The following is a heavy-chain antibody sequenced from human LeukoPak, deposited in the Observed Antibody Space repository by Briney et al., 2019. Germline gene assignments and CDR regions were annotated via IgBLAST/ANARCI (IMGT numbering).Heavy chain of an antibody. CDR3: ARGTDYDASGYVDY. J-gene: IGHJ4*02. V-gene: IGHV3-7*03. CDR2: VKQNGSEK. CDR1: GFIFSNYW. D-gene: IGHD3-22*01. Sequence: PGGSLRLSCAASGFIFSNYWMTWVRQTPGKGLEWVSNVKQNGSEKDHVDSVKGRFTISRDNAKNSLYLQMNSLRAEDTGVYYCARGTDYDASGYVDYWGQGTLVTVSS.